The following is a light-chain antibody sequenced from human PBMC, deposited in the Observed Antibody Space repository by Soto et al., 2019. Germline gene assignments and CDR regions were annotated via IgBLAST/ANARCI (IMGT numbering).Light chain of an antibody. V-gene: IGKV3-15*01. CDR1: QSVSSN. Sequence: EIVMTQSPATLSVSPGERATLSCRASQSVSSNLAWYQQKPGQAPRLIIYGASTRATGIPARFSGSGSGTEFTLTLSSLQSEDFAGYYCQQYNNWPPLTFGGGTKVEIK. J-gene: IGKJ4*01. CDR2: GAS. CDR3: QQYNNWPPLT.